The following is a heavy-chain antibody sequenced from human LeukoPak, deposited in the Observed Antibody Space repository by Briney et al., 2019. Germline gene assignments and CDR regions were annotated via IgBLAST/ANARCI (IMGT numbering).Heavy chain of an antibody. J-gene: IGHJ4*01. CDR3: ARGQDSSKSGY. V-gene: IGHV4-34*01. D-gene: IGHD4-11*01. CDR1: GGSFSAYY. Sequence: SETLSLTCAVSGGSFSAYYWSWIRQPPGKGLEWIGEIHPSGSTNYDPSLKSRVTISVDTSKNQFSLTLSSVTAADTAVYYCARGQDSSKSGYWDQGTLVTVSS. CDR2: IHPSGST.